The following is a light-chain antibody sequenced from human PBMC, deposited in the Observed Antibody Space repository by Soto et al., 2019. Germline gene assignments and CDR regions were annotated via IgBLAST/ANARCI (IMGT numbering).Light chain of an antibody. CDR1: QSVSSSY. Sequence: EIVLTQSPGTLSLSVGERATLSCRASQSVSSSYLAWYQQKPGQAPRLLIYGASSRATGIPDRFSGSGSGTDFTLTISRLETEDFAVYYCQQYGSSPLATFGQGTRLEIK. CDR2: GAS. J-gene: IGKJ5*01. V-gene: IGKV3-20*01. CDR3: QQYGSSPLAT.